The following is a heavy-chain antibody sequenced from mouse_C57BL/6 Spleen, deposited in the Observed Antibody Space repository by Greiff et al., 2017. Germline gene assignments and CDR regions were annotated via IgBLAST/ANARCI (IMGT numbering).Heavy chain of an antibody. Sequence: VQLQQPGAELVKPGASVKLSCKASGYTFTSYWMHWVKQRPGQGLEWIGMIHPNSGSTNYNEKFKSKATLTVDKSSSTAYMQLSSLTSADSAVYYCARRDYDVGNYAMDYWGQGTSVTVSS. V-gene: IGHV1-64*01. CDR3: ARRDYDVGNYAMDY. CDR2: IHPNSGST. D-gene: IGHD2-4*01. CDR1: GYTFTSYW. J-gene: IGHJ4*01.